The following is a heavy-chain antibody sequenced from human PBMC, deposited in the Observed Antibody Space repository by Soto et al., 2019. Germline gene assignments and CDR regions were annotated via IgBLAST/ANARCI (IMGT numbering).Heavy chain of an antibody. V-gene: IGHV4-61*01. D-gene: IGHD3-10*01. J-gene: IGHJ6*02. CDR1: GGSISSSSYY. CDR2: IYYSGST. CDR3: ARDRGDYYGSGRDYYYGMDV. Sequence: SETLSLTCTVSGGSISSSSYYWGWIRQPPGKGLEWIGYIYYSGSTNYNPSLKSRVTISVDTSKNQFSLKLSSVTAADTAVYYCARDRGDYYGSGRDYYYGMDVWGQGTTVTVSS.